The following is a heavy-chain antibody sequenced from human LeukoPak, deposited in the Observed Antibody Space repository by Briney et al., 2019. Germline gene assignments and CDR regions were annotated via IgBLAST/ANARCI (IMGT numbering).Heavy chain of an antibody. V-gene: IGHV4-59*12. CDR1: GGSISSYY. Sequence: SETLSLTCTVSGGSISSYYWSWIRQPPGKGLEWIGYIYHSGSTYYNPSLKSRVTISVDRSKNQFSLKLSSVTAADTAAYYCTRAAIVGATTNAFDIWGQGTMVTVSS. D-gene: IGHD1-26*01. J-gene: IGHJ3*02. CDR3: TRAAIVGATTNAFDI. CDR2: IYHSGST.